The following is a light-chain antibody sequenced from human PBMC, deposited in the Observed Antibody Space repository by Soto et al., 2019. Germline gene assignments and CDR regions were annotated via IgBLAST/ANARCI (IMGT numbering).Light chain of an antibody. V-gene: IGLV1-44*01. CDR3: VAWDDSLKTLL. J-gene: IGLJ2*01. CDR1: SSNIGTNS. Sequence: QPVLTQPPSASETPEQRVIISCSGGSSNIGTNSVSWYQHLPGTAPKLLIYNSYQRPAGVPDRFSGSKSGTSASLAISGLQSEDEANYYCVAWDDSLKTLLIGGGTKLTVL. CDR2: NSY.